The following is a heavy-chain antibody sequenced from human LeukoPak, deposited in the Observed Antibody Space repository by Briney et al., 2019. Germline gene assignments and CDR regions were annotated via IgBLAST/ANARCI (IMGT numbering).Heavy chain of an antibody. V-gene: IGHV3-7*01. Sequence: GGSLRLSCAASGFTFSRHWMSWVRQAPGKGLEWVANIKQDESEKYYVDSLKGRFTISRDNAKNSLYLQMNSLRAEDTAVYYCARDKIEGPTKLDYWGQGILVTVSS. CDR2: IKQDESEK. J-gene: IGHJ4*02. CDR1: GFTFSRHW. D-gene: IGHD1-1*01. CDR3: ARDKIEGPTKLDY.